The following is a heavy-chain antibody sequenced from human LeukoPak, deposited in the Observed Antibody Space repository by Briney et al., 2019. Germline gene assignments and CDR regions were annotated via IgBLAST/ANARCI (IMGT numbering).Heavy chain of an antibody. CDR1: GLTFSNYW. V-gene: IGHV3-74*01. CDR2: INSDGSTT. D-gene: IGHD5-24*01. CDR3: ARSRDGYNYIGDY. Sequence: TGGSLRLSCAASGLTFSNYWMHWVRQAPGKGLVWVSRINSDGSTTSYADSVKGRFTISRDNAKNTLYLQMNSLRAEDTAVYYCARSRDGYNYIGDYWGQGTLVTVSS. J-gene: IGHJ4*02.